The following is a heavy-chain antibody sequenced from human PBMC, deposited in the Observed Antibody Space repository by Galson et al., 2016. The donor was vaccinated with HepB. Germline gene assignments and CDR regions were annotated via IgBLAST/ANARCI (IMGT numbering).Heavy chain of an antibody. CDR3: AKLTLLRGDKRYYYSGADA. V-gene: IGHV3-9*01. CDR1: GFNFGNYA. D-gene: IGHD3-10*01. Sequence: SLRLSCAASGFNFGNYAMHWVRQVPGKGLEWISGISQDRGMVGHPASVRGRFTISRVNDKNTLYLQMDSLRAGDTAIYYCAKLTLLRGDKRYYYSGADAWGQGTTVTVSS. CDR2: ISQDRGMV. J-gene: IGHJ6*02.